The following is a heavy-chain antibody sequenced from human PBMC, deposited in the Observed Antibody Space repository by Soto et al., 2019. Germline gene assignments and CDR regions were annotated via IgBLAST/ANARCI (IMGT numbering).Heavy chain of an antibody. CDR3: ATVATHSYNWVDP. CDR1: GFTFSTYW. J-gene: IGHJ5*02. V-gene: IGHV3-74*01. CDR2: INADGTTT. D-gene: IGHD3-3*02. Sequence: EVHLVESGGGLVQPGGSLRLSCAASGFTFSTYWMHWVRQAPGPGLVWVSRINADGTTTTYADSVKGRFTISRDNAKNTLYLQMNSLRAEDTAVYFCATVATHSYNWVDPWGQGTLVTISS.